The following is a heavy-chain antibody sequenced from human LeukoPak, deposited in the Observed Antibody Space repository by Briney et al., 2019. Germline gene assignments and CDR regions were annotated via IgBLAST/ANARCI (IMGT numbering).Heavy chain of an antibody. CDR2: VMEDGSEK. CDR1: GFTLSSYW. D-gene: IGHD2-15*01. J-gene: IGHJ4*02. CDR3: ARDRGPCSGGSCRIHFFDY. V-gene: IGHV3-7*04. Sequence: QPGGSLRLSCAASGFTLSSYWMSWVRRAPGKGLEWVANVMEDGSEKYCLDSVKGRFTISRDNAKNSLYLQMNSLRAEDTAVYYCARDRGPCSGGSCRIHFFDYWGQGTLVTVAS.